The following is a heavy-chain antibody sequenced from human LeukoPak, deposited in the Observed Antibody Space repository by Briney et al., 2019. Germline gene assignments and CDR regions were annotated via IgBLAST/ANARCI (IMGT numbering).Heavy chain of an antibody. CDR1: GYTFTGYY. V-gene: IGHV1-2*02. CDR2: INPNSGGT. D-gene: IGHD1-7*01. Sequence: GASVKVSCKASGYTFTGYYMHWVRQAPGQGLEWMGWINPNSGGTNYAQKFQGRVTMTRDTSISTAYMELSRLRSDDTAVYYCARDWDPTAELPGYWGQGTLVTVSS. CDR3: ARDWDPTAELPGY. J-gene: IGHJ4*02.